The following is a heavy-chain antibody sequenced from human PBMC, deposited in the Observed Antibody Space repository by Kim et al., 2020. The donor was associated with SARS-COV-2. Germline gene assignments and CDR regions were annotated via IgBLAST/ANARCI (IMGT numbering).Heavy chain of an antibody. J-gene: IGHJ4*02. CDR3: AREDILTGYQFDY. D-gene: IGHD3-9*01. CDR2: IYYSGST. Sequence: SETLSLTCTVSGGSISSSSYYWGWIRQPPGKGLEWIGSIYYSGSTYYNPSLKSRVTISVDTSKNQFSLKLSSVTAADTAVYYCAREDILTGYQFDYWGQGTLVTVSS. CDR1: GGSISSSSYY. V-gene: IGHV4-39*02.